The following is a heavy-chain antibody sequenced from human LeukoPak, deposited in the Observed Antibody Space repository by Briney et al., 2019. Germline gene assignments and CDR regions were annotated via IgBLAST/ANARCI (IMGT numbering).Heavy chain of an antibody. CDR1: GFTFSTYA. Sequence: PGGSLRLSCAASGFTFSTYAMTWVRQAPGKGLEWVSAISSSGGSTYYADSVKGRFTISRDNSKNTLYLQMNSLRAEDTAVYYCAKSRSGYGDYVFYYFDYWGQGTLVTVSS. D-gene: IGHD4-17*01. V-gene: IGHV3-23*01. CDR2: ISSSGGST. CDR3: AKSRSGYGDYVFYYFDY. J-gene: IGHJ4*02.